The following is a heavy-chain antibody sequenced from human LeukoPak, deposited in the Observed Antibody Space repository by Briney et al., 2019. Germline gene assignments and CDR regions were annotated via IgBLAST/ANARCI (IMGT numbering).Heavy chain of an antibody. CDR3: ARDEQWLAGY. Sequence: ASAKVSCKASGYTFSNFGIAWVRQAPGQGLEWMGWISTYNGHTGYAHNLQGRVTMTTDTSTSTAYMELRSLRSDDTAVYYCARDEQWLAGYWGQGTLVTVSS. V-gene: IGHV1-18*01. D-gene: IGHD6-19*01. CDR1: GYTFSNFG. CDR2: ISTYNGHT. J-gene: IGHJ4*02.